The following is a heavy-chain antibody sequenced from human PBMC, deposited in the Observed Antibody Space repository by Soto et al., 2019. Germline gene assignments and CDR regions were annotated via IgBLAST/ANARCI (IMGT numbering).Heavy chain of an antibody. CDR3: ARSYSLSNYYVSRWFDY. V-gene: IGHV1-3*01. CDR2: INAGNGNT. CDR1: GYTFTSYA. J-gene: IGHJ4*02. Sequence: ASVKVSCKASGYTFTSYAMHWVRQAPGQRLEWMGWINAGNGNTKYSQKFQGRVTITRDTSASTAYMELSSLRSEDTAVYYCARSYSLSNYYVSRWFDYWGQGTLVTVSS. D-gene: IGHD3-22*01.